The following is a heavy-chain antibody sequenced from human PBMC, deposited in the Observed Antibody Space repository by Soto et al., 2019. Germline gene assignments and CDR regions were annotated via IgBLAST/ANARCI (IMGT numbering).Heavy chain of an antibody. CDR3: AIDRVRFLEWLPPPSGWFDP. Sequence: ASVKVSCKASGYTFTSYAMHWVRQAPGQRLEWMGWINAGNGNTKYSQKFQGRVTITRDTSASTAYMELSSLRSEDTAAYYCAIDRVRFLEWLPPPSGWFDPWVQGTLVTVSS. D-gene: IGHD3-3*01. CDR2: INAGNGNT. CDR1: GYTFTSYA. V-gene: IGHV1-3*01. J-gene: IGHJ5*02.